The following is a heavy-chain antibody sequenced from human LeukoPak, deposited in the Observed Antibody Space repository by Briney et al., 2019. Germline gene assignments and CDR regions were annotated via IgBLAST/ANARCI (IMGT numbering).Heavy chain of an antibody. D-gene: IGHD3-3*01. CDR3: ARGKTYYDFWSGYYRFDY. Sequence: ASVKVSCKASGYTFTSYGISWVRQAPGQGLEWMGWISTNTGNPTYAQGFTGRFVFSLDTSVSTAYLQISSLKAEDTAVYYCARGKTYYDFWSGYYRFDYWGQGTLVTVSS. CDR2: ISTNTGNP. V-gene: IGHV7-4-1*02. J-gene: IGHJ4*02. CDR1: GYTFTSYG.